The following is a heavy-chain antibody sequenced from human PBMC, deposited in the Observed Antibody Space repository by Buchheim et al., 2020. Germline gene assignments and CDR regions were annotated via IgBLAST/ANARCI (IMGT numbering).Heavy chain of an antibody. J-gene: IGHJ6*02. D-gene: IGHD6-19*01. CDR1: GGSFSDYY. Sequence: QVQLQQWGAGLLKPSETLSLTCAVYGGSFSDYYWSWIRQPPGKGLEWIGEINHSGSTNFNPSLKSRVTMSVDTSKNQFSLKLSSVTAADTAVYYCAQGLGVAVPYYYGMDVWGQGTT. CDR3: AQGLGVAVPYYYGMDV. CDR2: INHSGST. V-gene: IGHV4-34*01.